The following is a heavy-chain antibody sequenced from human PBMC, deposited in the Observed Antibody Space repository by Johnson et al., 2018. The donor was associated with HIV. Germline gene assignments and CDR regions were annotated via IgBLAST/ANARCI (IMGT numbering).Heavy chain of an antibody. CDR1: GFTFSSYW. V-gene: IGHV3-74*02. D-gene: IGHD6-19*01. Sequence: VQLVESGGGLVQPGGSLRLSCAASGFTFSSYWTNWVRQAPGKGLEWVSRINSDGSSTSYADSVKCRFTISRDNAKNTLYLQMNSLRAEDTAVYYCARGKKQWLDEDAFDIWGQGTMVTVSS. J-gene: IGHJ3*02. CDR3: ARGKKQWLDEDAFDI. CDR2: INSDGSST.